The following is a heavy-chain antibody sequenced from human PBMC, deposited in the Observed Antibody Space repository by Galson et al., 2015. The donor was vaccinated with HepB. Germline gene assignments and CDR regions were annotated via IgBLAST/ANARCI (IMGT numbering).Heavy chain of an antibody. CDR1: GFTFSSYW. J-gene: IGHJ4*02. V-gene: IGHV3-74*01. CDR3: ARVNSYYDSSGYYQHYFDY. CDR2: INSDGSST. D-gene: IGHD3-22*01. Sequence: SLRLSCAASGFTFSSYWMHWVRQAPGKGLVWVSRINSDGSSTSYADSVKGRFTISRDNAKNTLYLQMNSLRAEDTAVYYCARVNSYYDSSGYYQHYFDYWGQGTLVTVSS.